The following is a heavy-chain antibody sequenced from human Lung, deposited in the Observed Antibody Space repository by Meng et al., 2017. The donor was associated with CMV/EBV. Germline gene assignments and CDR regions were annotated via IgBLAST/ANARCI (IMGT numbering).Heavy chain of an antibody. Sequence: GESLKISCKASGYTFTGYYIHWVRQAPGQGLEYMGWINPNSGGTHYAQKFQGRVTMTRDTSISTAYMELNRLRSDDTAVYYCARGDLIVVVPATIPRVGMDVWGQGTTVTVSS. D-gene: IGHD2-2*01. CDR2: INPNSGGT. V-gene: IGHV1-2*02. CDR1: GYTFTGYY. J-gene: IGHJ6*02. CDR3: ARGDLIVVVPATIPRVGMDV.